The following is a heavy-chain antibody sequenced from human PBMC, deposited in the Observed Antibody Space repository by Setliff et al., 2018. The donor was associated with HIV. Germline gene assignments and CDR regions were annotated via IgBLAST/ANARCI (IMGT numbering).Heavy chain of an antibody. CDR3: AKGIPGPAINSGRIKNWFDP. V-gene: IGHV4-34*01. CDR2: IYHTGST. CDR1: GASLSGYY. D-gene: IGHD6-19*01. J-gene: IGHJ5*02. Sequence: SETLSLTCAVYGASLSGYYWSWVRQPPGNGLEWIGSIYHTGSTYYKPSLKSRVTISVDTSKNQFSLRLSSLRSEDTAVYYCAKGIPGPAINSGRIKNWFDPWGEGTLVTVSS.